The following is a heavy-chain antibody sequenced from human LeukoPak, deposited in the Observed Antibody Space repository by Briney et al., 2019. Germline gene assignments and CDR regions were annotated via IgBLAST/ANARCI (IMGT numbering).Heavy chain of an antibody. CDR2: INHSGST. J-gene: IGHJ4*02. CDR1: GGSFSGYY. V-gene: IGHV4-34*01. Sequence: PSETLSLTCAVYGGSFSGYYWSWIRQPPGKGLEWIGEINHSGSTNYNPSLKSRVTISVDTSKNQFSLKLSSVTAADTAVYYCARQGRIRARPHDYWGQGTLVTVSS. D-gene: IGHD3-16*01. CDR3: ARQGRIRARPHDY.